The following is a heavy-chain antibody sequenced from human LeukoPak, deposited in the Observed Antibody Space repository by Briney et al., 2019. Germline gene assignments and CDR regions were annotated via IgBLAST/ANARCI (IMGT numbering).Heavy chain of an antibody. CDR1: GFTFISFW. CDR3: ARDSWVYYDSSSRWFDP. Sequence: GGSLRLSCAASGFTFISFWMSWVRQAPGKGLEWVANIKEDESEKYYVDSVKGRFTISRDNAKNSLYLQMNSLRAEDTAVYYCARDSWVYYDSSSRWFDPWGQGTLVTVSS. J-gene: IGHJ5*02. D-gene: IGHD3-22*01. CDR2: IKEDESEK. V-gene: IGHV3-7*01.